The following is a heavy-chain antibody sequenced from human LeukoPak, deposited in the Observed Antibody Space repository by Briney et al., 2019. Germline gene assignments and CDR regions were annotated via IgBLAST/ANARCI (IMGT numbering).Heavy chain of an antibody. D-gene: IGHD5-18*01. V-gene: IGHV4-34*01. Sequence: SETLSLTCAVYGGSFSGYYWSWIRQPPGKGLEWIGEINHSGSTNYNPSLKSRVTISVDTSKNQFSLKLSSVTAADTAVYCCARDRGIQLRKPGDRVYFDLWGRGTLVTVSS. CDR2: INHSGST. J-gene: IGHJ2*01. CDR3: ARDRGIQLRKPGDRVYFDL. CDR1: GGSFSGYY.